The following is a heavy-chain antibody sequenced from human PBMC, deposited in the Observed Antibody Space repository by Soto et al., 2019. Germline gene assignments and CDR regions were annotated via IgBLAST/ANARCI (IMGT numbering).Heavy chain of an antibody. J-gene: IGHJ4*02. CDR3: ARDHPLAVEAAY. CDR2: ISPTGRGI. Sequence: PGGSLRLSCAASGFSFSDYYMSWIRQAPGKGLEWVAYISPTGRGIYYGDSVKGRFTISRDDANNSLCLQMNSLRDEDTAVYYCARDHPLAVEAAYWGQGTVATV. CDR1: GFSFSDYY. V-gene: IGHV3-11*01. D-gene: IGHD6-19*01.